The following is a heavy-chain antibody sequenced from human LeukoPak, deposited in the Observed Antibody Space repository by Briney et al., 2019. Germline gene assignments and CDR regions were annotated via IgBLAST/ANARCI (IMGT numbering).Heavy chain of an antibody. CDR1: GFTFSDHH. CDR2: ISSSSSYT. D-gene: IGHD6-6*01. J-gene: IGHJ4*02. Sequence: GGSLRLSFAASGFTFSDHHMSWIRQAPGKGLEWVSYISSSSSYTNYADSVKGRFTISRDNAKNSLYLQMNSLRAEDTAVYYCASRGSSIGYWGQGTLVTVSS. V-gene: IGHV3-11*06. CDR3: ASRGSSIGY.